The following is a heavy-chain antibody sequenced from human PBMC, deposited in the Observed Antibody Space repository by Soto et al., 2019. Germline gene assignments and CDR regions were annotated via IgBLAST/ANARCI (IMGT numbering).Heavy chain of an antibody. Sequence: QVQLVESGGGAVQPGASLRLSCVASGFDFTYYAMHWVRQAPGKGLESVAVMSSDGSKIHHTDSVKGRFTISRDNSKNTLYLQMNSLRKEDTAVYFCAKYEGVGGTLGLFDYWGQGTLVPVSS. CDR1: GFDFTYYA. CDR2: MSSDGSKI. V-gene: IGHV3-30*18. D-gene: IGHD1-26*01. CDR3: AKYEGVGGTLGLFDY. J-gene: IGHJ4*02.